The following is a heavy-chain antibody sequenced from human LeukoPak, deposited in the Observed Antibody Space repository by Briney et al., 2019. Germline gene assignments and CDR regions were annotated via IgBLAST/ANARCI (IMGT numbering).Heavy chain of an antibody. CDR3: ARARDGYAWFDP. CDR1: GGTFSSYA. Sequence: SAKVSCKASGGTFSSYAISWVRQAPGQGLEWMGRIIPIFGTANYAQKFQGRVTITTDESTSTAYMELSSLRSEDTAVYYCARARDGYAWFDPWGQGTLVTVSS. CDR2: IIPIFGTA. V-gene: IGHV1-69*05. D-gene: IGHD5-24*01. J-gene: IGHJ5*02.